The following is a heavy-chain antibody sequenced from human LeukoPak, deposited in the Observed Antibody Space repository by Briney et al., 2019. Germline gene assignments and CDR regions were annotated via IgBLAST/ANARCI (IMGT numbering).Heavy chain of an antibody. J-gene: IGHJ4*02. CDR3: AKKPATVVTEVLYYFDY. Sequence: GGSLRLSCAASGFTFSSYAMSWVRQAPGKGLEWVSAISGSGGSTYYADSVKGRFTISRDNSKNTLYLQMNSLRAEDAAVYYCAKKPATVVTEVLYYFDYWGQGTLVTVSS. CDR1: GFTFSSYA. V-gene: IGHV3-23*01. D-gene: IGHD4-23*01. CDR2: ISGSGGST.